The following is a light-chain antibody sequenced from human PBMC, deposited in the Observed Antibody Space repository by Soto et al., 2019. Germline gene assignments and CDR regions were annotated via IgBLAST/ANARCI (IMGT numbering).Light chain of an antibody. CDR1: QSVSHY. CDR2: GAS. V-gene: IGKV3-20*01. Sequence: EIVLTQSPGTLSLSPGERATLSCRASQSVSHYLVWYQQKPGHAPRLLISGASSRATGIPDRFSGSGSGTEFTLTIRRLEPEDFAVYYCQQYGGSPQTFGQGTKVEIK. J-gene: IGKJ1*01. CDR3: QQYGGSPQT.